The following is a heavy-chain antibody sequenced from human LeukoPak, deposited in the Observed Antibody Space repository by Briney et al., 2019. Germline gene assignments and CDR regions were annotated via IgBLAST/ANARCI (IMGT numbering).Heavy chain of an antibody. CDR2: ISWDGGST. CDR1: GFTFDDYT. CDR3: AKDQQQLVRGGAFDI. Sequence: HPGGSLRLSCAASGFTFDDYTIHWVRHAPGKGLEWVSLISWDGGSTYYADSVKGRFTISRDNSKNSLYLQMNSLRTEDTALYYCAKDQQQLVRGGAFDIWGQGTMVTVSS. J-gene: IGHJ3*02. V-gene: IGHV3-43*01. D-gene: IGHD6-13*01.